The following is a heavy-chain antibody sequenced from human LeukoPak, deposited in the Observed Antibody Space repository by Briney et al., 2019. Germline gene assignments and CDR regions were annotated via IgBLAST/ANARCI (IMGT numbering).Heavy chain of an antibody. V-gene: IGHV4-39*07. J-gene: IGHJ3*02. CDR2: IYYSGST. Sequence: PSETLSLTCTVSGGSISSSSYYWGWIRQPPGKGLEWIGSIYYSGSTYYNPSLKSRVTISVDTSKNQFSLKLSSVTAADTAVYYCARERVVVTAILDAFDIWGQGTMVTVSS. CDR1: GGSISSSSYY. CDR3: ARERVVVTAILDAFDI. D-gene: IGHD2-21*02.